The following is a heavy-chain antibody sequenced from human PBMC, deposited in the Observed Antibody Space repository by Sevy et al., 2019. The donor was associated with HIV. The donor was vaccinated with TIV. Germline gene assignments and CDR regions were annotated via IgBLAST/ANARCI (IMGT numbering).Heavy chain of an antibody. D-gene: IGHD4-17*01. Sequence: GGSLRLSCAASGFTFNIYVIHWVRQAPGEGLEGVAVISSDGSSEYYADSVKGRFTISRDNSKNTLYLQMNSLRAEDTAVYYCARDLPSAVTLPFYYYGLHVWGQGTTVTVSS. J-gene: IGHJ6*02. CDR1: GFTFNIYV. V-gene: IGHV3-30*04. CDR3: ARDLPSAVTLPFYYYGLHV. CDR2: ISSDGSSE.